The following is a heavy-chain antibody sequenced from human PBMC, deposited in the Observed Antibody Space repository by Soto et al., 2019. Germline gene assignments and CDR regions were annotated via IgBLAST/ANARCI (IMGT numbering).Heavy chain of an antibody. J-gene: IGHJ5*02. CDR1: GFTFSSYA. CDR2: ISGSGGST. V-gene: IGHV3-23*01. CDR3: AKDPAYIAAAGTLWFDP. D-gene: IGHD6-13*01. Sequence: QSGGSLRLSCAASGFTFSSYAMSWVRQAPGKGLEWVSAISGSGGSTYYADSVKGRFTISRDNSKNTLYLQMNSLRAEDTAVYYCAKDPAYIAAAGTLWFDPWGQGTLVTVSS.